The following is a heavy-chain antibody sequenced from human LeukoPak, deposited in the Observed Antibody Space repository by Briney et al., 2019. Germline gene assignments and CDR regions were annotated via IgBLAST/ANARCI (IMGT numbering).Heavy chain of an antibody. D-gene: IGHD1-26*01. CDR3: ARRFSGSSYNKDDAFDI. J-gene: IGHJ3*02. CDR2: IYYSGSA. V-gene: IGHV4-39*01. Sequence: PSETLSLTCTVSGGSISSSNYYWGWIRQPPGKGLECIGSIYYSGSAYYNPSLKSRVTISVDTSKSQLSLKLSSVTAADTAVYYCARRFSGSSYNKDDAFDIWGQGTMVTVSS. CDR1: GGSISSSNYY.